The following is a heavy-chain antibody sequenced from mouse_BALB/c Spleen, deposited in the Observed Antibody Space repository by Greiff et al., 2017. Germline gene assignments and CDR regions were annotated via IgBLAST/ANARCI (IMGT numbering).Heavy chain of an antibody. CDR1: GYTFTSYW. J-gene: IGHJ4*01. CDR2: INPSTGYT. D-gene: IGHD2-4*01. V-gene: IGHV1-7*01. Sequence: VQLQQSGAELAKPGASVKMSCKASGYTFTSYWMHWVKQRPGQGLEWIGYINPSTGYTEYNQKFKDKATLTADKSSSTAYMQLSSLTSEDSAVYYCRSTMITGGYYAMDYWGQGTSVTVSS. CDR3: RSTMITGGYYAMDY.